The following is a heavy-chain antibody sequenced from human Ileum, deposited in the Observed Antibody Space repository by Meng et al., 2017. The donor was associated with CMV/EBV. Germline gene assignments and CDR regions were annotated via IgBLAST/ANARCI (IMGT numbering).Heavy chain of an antibody. CDR2: IYGDDDK. J-gene: IGHJ4*02. Sequence: GFSLPSIAVGVGWIRQSPGKALEWLALIYGDDDKRYSPPLSSRLTITKDSFKNQVVLTMTNMDPVDTATYYCAHSYCSAGTCYSFYYWGQGTLVTVSS. CDR1: GFSLPSIAVG. V-gene: IGHV2-5*02. D-gene: IGHD2-15*01. CDR3: AHSYCSAGTCYSFYY.